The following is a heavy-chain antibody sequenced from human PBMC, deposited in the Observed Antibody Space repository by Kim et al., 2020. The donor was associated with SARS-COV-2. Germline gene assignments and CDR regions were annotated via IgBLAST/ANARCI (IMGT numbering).Heavy chain of an antibody. V-gene: IGHV4-34*01. J-gene: IGHJ4*02. Sequence: SRLTISVDTSKNQFSLKLSSVTAADTAVYYCARGGVTMVRGVSFPYYFDYWGQGTLVTVSS. D-gene: IGHD3-10*01. CDR3: ARGGVTMVRGVSFPYYFDY.